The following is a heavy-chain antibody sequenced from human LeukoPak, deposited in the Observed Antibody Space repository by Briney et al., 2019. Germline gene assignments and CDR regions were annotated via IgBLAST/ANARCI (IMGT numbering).Heavy chain of an antibody. J-gene: IGHJ4*02. CDR2: ISSSSSYI. Sequence: PGGSPRLSCAASGFTFSSYSMNWVRQAPGKGLEWVSSISSSSSYIYYADSVKGRFTISRDNAKNSLYLQMNSLRAEDTAVYYCARVGAVAARPRDYFDYWGQGTLVTVSS. CDR3: ARVGAVAARPRDYFDY. CDR1: GFTFSSYS. D-gene: IGHD6-6*01. V-gene: IGHV3-21*01.